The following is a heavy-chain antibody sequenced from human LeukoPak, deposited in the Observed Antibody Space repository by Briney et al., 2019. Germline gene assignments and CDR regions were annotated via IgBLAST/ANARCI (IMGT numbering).Heavy chain of an antibody. V-gene: IGHV1-2*02. D-gene: IGHD2-2*01. CDR2: INPNSGGT. CDR3: ARESPISSTSCDV. Sequence: GASVKVSCKASGYTFTGYYMHWVRQAPGQGLEWMGWINPNSGGTNYAQKFQGRVTMTGDTSISTAYMELSRLRSDDTAVHYCARESPISSTSCDVWGQGTTVTVSS. CDR1: GYTFTGYY. J-gene: IGHJ6*02.